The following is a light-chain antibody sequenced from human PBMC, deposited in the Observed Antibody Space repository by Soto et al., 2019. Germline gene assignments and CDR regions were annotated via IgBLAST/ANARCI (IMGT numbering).Light chain of an antibody. V-gene: IGLV1-40*01. CDR1: SSNIGAGYD. CDR2: GNS. J-gene: IGLJ2*01. CDR3: QSYDSSLEVV. Sequence: QSVLTQPPSVSGAPVQRVTISCTGSSSNIGAGYDVHWYQQLPGTAPKLLIYGNSNRPSGVPDRFSGSKSGTSASLAITGLQAEDEADYYCQSYDSSLEVVFGGGTKLTVL.